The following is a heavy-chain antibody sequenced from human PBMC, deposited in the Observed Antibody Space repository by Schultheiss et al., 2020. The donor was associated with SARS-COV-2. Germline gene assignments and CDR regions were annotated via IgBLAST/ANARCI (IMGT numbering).Heavy chain of an antibody. Sequence: SETLSLTCSVSGGSITSGPYYWTWIRQHPVKGLEWIGYIYYSGSTYYNPSLKSRVTISVDTSKNQFSLKLSSVTAADTAVYYCARVYCPNGVCRHEGQYYFGMDVWGQGTTVTVSS. CDR2: IYYSGST. CDR1: GGSITSGPYY. J-gene: IGHJ6*02. D-gene: IGHD2-8*01. CDR3: ARVYCPNGVCRHEGQYYFGMDV. V-gene: IGHV4-30-4*08.